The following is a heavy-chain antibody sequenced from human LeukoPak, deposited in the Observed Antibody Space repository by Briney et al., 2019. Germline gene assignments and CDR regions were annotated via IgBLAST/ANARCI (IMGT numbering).Heavy chain of an antibody. J-gene: IGHJ4*02. CDR3: AKDRSRPGWEVPDRPYFY. V-gene: IGHV3-30*02. CDR1: GFTFCSYG. CDR2: IRYDGSDK. D-gene: IGHD1-26*01. Sequence: PGGSLRLSCAASGFTFCSYGMHWVRQAPGKGLEWVAYIRYDGSDKYYADSVKGRFTISRDNSKNTLYLQMNSLRGEDTAVYYCAKDRSRPGWEVPDRPYFYWGQGTLVTVSS.